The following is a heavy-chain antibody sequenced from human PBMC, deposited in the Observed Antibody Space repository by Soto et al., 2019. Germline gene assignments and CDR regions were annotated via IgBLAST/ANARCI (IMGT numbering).Heavy chain of an antibody. CDR1: GGSITSSTYY. V-gene: IGHV4-39*01. CDR3: VRRNTWPVYGMDV. CDR2: IYYSGST. J-gene: IGHJ6*02. Sequence: PSETLSLTCTVSGGSITSSTYYWSWIREPPGKGLEWIGSIYYSGSTYYNPSLKSRVTISVDTSKNQFSLRLNSVTAADTADYYCVRRNTWPVYGMDVWGQGTTVTVSS.